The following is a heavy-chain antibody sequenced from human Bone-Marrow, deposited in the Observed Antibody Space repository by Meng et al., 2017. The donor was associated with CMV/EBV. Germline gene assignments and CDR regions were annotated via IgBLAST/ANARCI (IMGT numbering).Heavy chain of an antibody. D-gene: IGHD2-2*01. V-gene: IGHV4-34*01. CDR2: INHSGST. Sequence: SQTLSLTCAVYGGSFSGYYWSWLRQPPGKGLEWIGEINHSGSTNYNPSLKSRVTISVDTSKNQFSLKLRSVTAADTAVYYCERGGGSSCNVDYWGQGTMVTVSS. J-gene: IGHJ4*02. CDR3: ERGGGSSCNVDY. CDR1: GGSFSGYY.